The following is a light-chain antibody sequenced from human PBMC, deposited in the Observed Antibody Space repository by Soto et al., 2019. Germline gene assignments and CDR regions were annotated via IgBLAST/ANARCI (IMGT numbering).Light chain of an antibody. J-gene: IGKJ1*01. CDR3: QQYGRSPRT. CDR1: ESVNSNY. V-gene: IGKV3-20*01. CDR2: GAS. Sequence: ESVSTQSPRPLSLTPGERAPLSCRVSESVNSNYLAWYQQKPGQAPRLLIYGASTRATGIPDRFSGSGSGTDFILTISRLEPDDFAVYYCQQYGRSPRTSGQRTKVDI.